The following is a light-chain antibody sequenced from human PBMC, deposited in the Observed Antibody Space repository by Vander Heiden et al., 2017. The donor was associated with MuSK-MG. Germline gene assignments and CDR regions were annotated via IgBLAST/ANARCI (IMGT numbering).Light chain of an antibody. J-gene: IGKJ4*01. CDR2: RAS. CDR1: QSVSSS. V-gene: IGKV3-11*01. CDR3: QQRSSCPLT. Sequence: EIVLTQSPATLSLSPGERATLSCRASQSVSSSLAWYQQKPGQAPRLLIYRASDRATGIPARFSGSGSGTDFTLTISSLEPEDFAVYYCQQRSSCPLTFGGGTKVEIK.